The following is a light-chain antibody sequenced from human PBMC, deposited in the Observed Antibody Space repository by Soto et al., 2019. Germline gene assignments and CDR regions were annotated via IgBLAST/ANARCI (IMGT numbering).Light chain of an antibody. CDR3: QSWGAVV. J-gene: IGLJ2*01. V-gene: IGLV4-69*01. CDR1: SGHRSYA. CDR2: VNSDGSH. Sequence: QLVLTQSPSASASLGASVKLTCTLSSGHRSYAIAWHQQQPEKGPRYLMKVNSDGSHSKGDGIPDRFSGSSSGAERYLTISSLQSEDEADYYCQSWGAVVFGGGTKLTVL.